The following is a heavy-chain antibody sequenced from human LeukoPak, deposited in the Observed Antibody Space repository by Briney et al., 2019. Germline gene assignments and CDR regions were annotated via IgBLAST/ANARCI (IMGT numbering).Heavy chain of an antibody. CDR2: IRYDGSNK. CDR3: TKDLPLVQLEPYFDY. J-gene: IGHJ4*02. Sequence: PGGSLRLSCAASGFTFSSYGMHWVCQAPGKGLEWVAFIRYDGSNKYYADSVKGRFTISRDNSKNSLYLQMNSLRPEDTAVYYCTKDLPLVQLEPYFDYWGQGTLVTVSS. CDR1: GFTFSSYG. D-gene: IGHD1-1*01. V-gene: IGHV3-30*02.